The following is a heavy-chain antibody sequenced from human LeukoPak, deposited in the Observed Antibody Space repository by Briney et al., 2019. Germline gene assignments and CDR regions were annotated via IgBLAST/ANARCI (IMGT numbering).Heavy chain of an antibody. CDR3: ARRSRFLEWRTEYYFDY. J-gene: IGHJ4*02. Sequence: GESLKISCKGSGYSFTSYWIGWVRQMPGKGLEWMGIIYPGDSDTRYSPSFQGQVTISADKSISTAYLQWSSLKASDTAMYYCARRSRFLEWRTEYYFDYWGQGTLVTVSS. CDR1: GYSFTSYW. V-gene: IGHV5-51*01. D-gene: IGHD3-3*01. CDR2: IYPGDSDT.